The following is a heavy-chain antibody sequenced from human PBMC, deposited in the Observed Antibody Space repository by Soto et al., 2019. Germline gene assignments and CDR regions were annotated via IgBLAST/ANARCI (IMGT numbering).Heavy chain of an antibody. Sequence: GGSLRLSCAASGFTFSGSAMHWVRQASGKGLEWVGRIRSKANSYATAYAASVKGRFTISRDDSKNTAYLQMNSLKTEDTAVYYCTRSPQGDDSSGYYYWFDPWGQGTLVTVSS. D-gene: IGHD3-22*01. CDR3: TRSPQGDDSSGYYYWFDP. CDR1: GFTFSGSA. J-gene: IGHJ5*02. CDR2: IRSKANSYAT. V-gene: IGHV3-73*01.